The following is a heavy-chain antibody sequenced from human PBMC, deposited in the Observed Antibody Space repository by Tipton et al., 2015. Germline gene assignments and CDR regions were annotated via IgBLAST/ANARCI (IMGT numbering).Heavy chain of an antibody. J-gene: IGHJ4*02. CDR3: ARAYCGGDCSQFDN. CDR2: IFYSGRT. Sequence: TLSLTCTVSGGSVTSGSYYWNWIRQPPGQGLEWIGYIFYSGRTNYNPSLKSRVTISVDTSKNQFSLKLSSVTAADTAVYYCARAYCGGDCSQFDNWGQGTLVTVSS. D-gene: IGHD2-21*02. V-gene: IGHV4-61*01. CDR1: GGSVTSGSYY.